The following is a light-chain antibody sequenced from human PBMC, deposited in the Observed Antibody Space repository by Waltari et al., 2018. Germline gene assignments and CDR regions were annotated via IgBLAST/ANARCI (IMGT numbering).Light chain of an antibody. V-gene: IGKV4-1*01. CDR1: QSVLYSSNNKNY. J-gene: IGKJ1*01. CDR3: QQYYNIPWT. CDR2: WAS. Sequence: DIVMTQSPDSLAVSLGERATINCKSSQSVLYSSNNKNYLAWYQQKPGQHPKLLIYWASTRESGVPDRFSGSGSGTDFTLTISSLQAEDVAVYYCQQYYNIPWTFGQGTKVEIK.